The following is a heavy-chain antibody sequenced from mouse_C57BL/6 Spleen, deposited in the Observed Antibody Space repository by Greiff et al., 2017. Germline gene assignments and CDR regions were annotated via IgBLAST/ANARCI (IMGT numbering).Heavy chain of an antibody. Sequence: QVQLKQPGAELVMPGASVKLSCKASGYTFTSYWMHWVQQRPGQGLEWIGEIDPSDSYTNYNQKFKGKSTLTVDKSSSTAYMQLSSLTSVDSAVYDCAVTAVVATPYAMDYWGQGTSVTVSS. D-gene: IGHD1-1*01. V-gene: IGHV1-69*01. CDR1: GYTFTSYW. J-gene: IGHJ4*01. CDR2: IDPSDSYT. CDR3: AVTAVVATPYAMDY.